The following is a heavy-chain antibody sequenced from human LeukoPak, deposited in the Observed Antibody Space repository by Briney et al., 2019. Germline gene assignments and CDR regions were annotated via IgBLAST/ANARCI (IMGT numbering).Heavy chain of an antibody. CDR1: GFTLRSYW. V-gene: IGHV3-74*01. D-gene: IGHD6-19*01. J-gene: IGHJ4*02. CDR2: IEIDGSTA. Sequence: PGGSLRLSCAASGFTLRSYWMHSVRQAPGKGLVWVSRIEIDGSTASYADSVKGRFTISRDNAKSTLYLQMNSLRAEDTAVYYCARDPSYSSGWYDYWGQGTLVTVSS. CDR3: ARDPSYSSGWYDY.